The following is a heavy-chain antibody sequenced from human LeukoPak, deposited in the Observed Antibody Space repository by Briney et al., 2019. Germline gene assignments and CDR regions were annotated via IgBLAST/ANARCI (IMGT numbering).Heavy chain of an antibody. V-gene: IGHV1-3*01. CDR3: ARYPDDFWSGYYEGDY. J-gene: IGHJ4*02. CDR2: INAGNGNT. Sequence: ASVKVSCKASGYTFTSYAMHWVRQAPGQRLEWMGWINAGNGNTNYAQKLQGRVTMTTDTSTSTAYMELRSLRSDDTAVYYCARYPDDFWSGYYEGDYWGQGTLVTVSS. CDR1: GYTFTSYA. D-gene: IGHD3-3*01.